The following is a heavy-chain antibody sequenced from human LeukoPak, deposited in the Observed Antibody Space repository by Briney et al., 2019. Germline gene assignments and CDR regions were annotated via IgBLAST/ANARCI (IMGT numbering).Heavy chain of an antibody. Sequence: PSETLSLTCTVSGYSISSGYFWGWIRQPPGKGLEWIGSIYHSGTTYYNPSLNSRVSISVDTSKKQFSLTLSSVTAADTALYYCATGTSLYSSGWYPLDYWGQGTLVTVSS. J-gene: IGHJ4*02. CDR2: IYHSGTT. V-gene: IGHV4-38-2*02. D-gene: IGHD6-19*01. CDR1: GYSISSGYF. CDR3: ATGTSLYSSGWYPLDY.